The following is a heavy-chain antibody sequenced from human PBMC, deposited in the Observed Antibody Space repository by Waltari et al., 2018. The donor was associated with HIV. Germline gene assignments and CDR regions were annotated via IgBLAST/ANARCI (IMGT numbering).Heavy chain of an antibody. D-gene: IGHD3-3*01. CDR3: ARVDTTSYYDFWKGTLFYYYMDV. Sequence: QVQLVQSGDEVKKPGASMKVSCKASGYTFNRFGIAWVRQAPGQGLEFMGWISTYTGEAKLAQKLQGRVTMTRDTSTSTGFLELRSLRSDDTAVYYCARVDTTSYYDFWKGTLFYYYMDVWGKGTTVTVSS. CDR1: GYTFNRFG. CDR2: ISTYTGEA. V-gene: IGHV1-18*01. J-gene: IGHJ6*03.